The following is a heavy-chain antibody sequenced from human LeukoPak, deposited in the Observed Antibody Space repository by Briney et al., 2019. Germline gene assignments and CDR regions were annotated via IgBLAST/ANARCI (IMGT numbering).Heavy chain of an antibody. D-gene: IGHD6-6*01. CDR3: ARVPDSSSSPYYYYYYMDV. Sequence: SETLSLTCTVSGSSITSYYWSWIRQPPGKGLEWIGYIYYSGSTNYNPSLKSRVTISVDTSKNQFSLKLSSVTAADTAVYYCARVPDSSSSPYYYYYYMDVWGKGTTVTVSS. CDR1: GSSITSYY. CDR2: IYYSGST. V-gene: IGHV4-59*01. J-gene: IGHJ6*03.